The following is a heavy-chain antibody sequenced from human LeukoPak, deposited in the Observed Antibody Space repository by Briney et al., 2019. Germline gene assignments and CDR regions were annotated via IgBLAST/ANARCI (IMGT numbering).Heavy chain of an antibody. CDR1: GGSISSYY. CDR3: ARALRMGWLRYNNPDYYFDY. CDR2: IYYSGST. D-gene: IGHD5-12*01. V-gene: IGHV4-59*01. Sequence: SETLSLTCTVSGGSISSYYWSWIRQPPGKGLEWIGYIYYSGSTNYNPSLKSRVTIPVETSKNQFSLKLSSVTAADTAVYYCARALRMGWLRYNNPDYYFDYWGQGTLVTVSS. J-gene: IGHJ4*02.